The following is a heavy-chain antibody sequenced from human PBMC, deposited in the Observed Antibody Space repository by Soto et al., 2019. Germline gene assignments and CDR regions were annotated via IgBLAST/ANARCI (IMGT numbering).Heavy chain of an antibody. D-gene: IGHD3-3*01. V-gene: IGHV3-23*01. J-gene: IGHJ4*02. Sequence: QTGGSLRLSCAASGFTFSSYAMSWVRQAPGKGLEWVSAISGSGGSTYYADSVKGRFTISRDNSKNTLYLQMNSLRAEDTAVYYCAKEGNYDFWSGYTYYFDYWGQGTLVTVSS. CDR1: GFTFSSYA. CDR2: ISGSGGST. CDR3: AKEGNYDFWSGYTYYFDY.